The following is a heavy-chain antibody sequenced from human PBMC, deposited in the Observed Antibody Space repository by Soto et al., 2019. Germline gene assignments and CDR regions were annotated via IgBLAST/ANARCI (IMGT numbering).Heavy chain of an antibody. D-gene: IGHD1-26*01. Sequence: EVQLVQSGVEVKKPGESLRISCKVSGYNFGTYWMHWVRQAPGKGLVWVSRIYFDGITTNYADSVKGRLTVSRDNAKNTVYLHVNTLRDEDTAVYYCARGGAMGVDYWGQGTLVTVSS. J-gene: IGHJ4*02. CDR1: GYNFGTYW. CDR2: IYFDGITT. V-gene: IGHV3-74*01. CDR3: ARGGAMGVDY.